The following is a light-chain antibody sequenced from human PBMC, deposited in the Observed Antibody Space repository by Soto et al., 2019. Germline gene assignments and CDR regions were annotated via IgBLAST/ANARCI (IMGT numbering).Light chain of an antibody. CDR1: QSVWSSL. V-gene: IGKV3-20*01. Sequence: ETVLTQSPGTLSLSPGERATLSCRASQSVWSSLLAWYQHKPGQTPRLLIYGASSRATGIPDRFSGSGSGTDFTLTISRLEPEDFPVYYCQQYGSPWTFGQGTKVEIK. CDR3: QQYGSPWT. J-gene: IGKJ1*01. CDR2: GAS.